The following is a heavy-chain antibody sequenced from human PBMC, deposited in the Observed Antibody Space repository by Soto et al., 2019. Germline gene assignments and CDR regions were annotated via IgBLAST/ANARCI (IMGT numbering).Heavy chain of an antibody. Sequence: SSVQVSCKASGSPYSSPAILCLRQAPGQELEWMGGIIPIFGTANYAQKFQGRVTITADKSTSTAYMELSSLRSEDTAVYYCASINDYYDCRGSPRWSDPSAQGAFVPGSS. J-gene: IGHJ5*02. CDR1: GSPYSSPA. CDR3: ASINDYYDCRGSPRWSDP. CDR2: IIPIFGTA. V-gene: IGHV1-69*06. D-gene: IGHD3-22*01.